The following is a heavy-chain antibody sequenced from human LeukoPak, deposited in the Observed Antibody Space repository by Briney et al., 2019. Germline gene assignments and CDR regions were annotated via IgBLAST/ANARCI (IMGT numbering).Heavy chain of an antibody. CDR2: INHSGST. CDR1: GGSFSGYY. D-gene: IGHD4-23*01. CDR3: ARNRSRTVLTRHPGDDYYYYGMDV. J-gene: IGHJ6*02. Sequence: SETLSLTCAVYGGSFSGYYWSWIRQPPGKGLEWIGEINHSGSTNYNPSLKSRVTISVDTSKNQFSLKLSSVTAADRAVYYCARNRSRTVLTRHPGDDYYYYGMDVWAKGPRSPSP. V-gene: IGHV4-34*01.